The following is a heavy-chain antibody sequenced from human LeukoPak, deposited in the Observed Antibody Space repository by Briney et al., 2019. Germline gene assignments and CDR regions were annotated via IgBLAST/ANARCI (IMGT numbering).Heavy chain of an antibody. D-gene: IGHD3-10*01. Sequence: SETLSLTSTVSGGPISSGGYYWSWIRQHPGKGLEWIGYIYYSGSTYYNPSLKSRVTISVDTSKNQFSLKLSSVTAADTAVYYCARVFYYYGSGSYYPNQTPTQSYYFDYWGQGTLVTVSS. CDR1: GGPISSGGYY. V-gene: IGHV4-31*03. CDR3: ARVFYYYGSGSYYPNQTPTQSYYFDY. J-gene: IGHJ4*02. CDR2: IYYSGST.